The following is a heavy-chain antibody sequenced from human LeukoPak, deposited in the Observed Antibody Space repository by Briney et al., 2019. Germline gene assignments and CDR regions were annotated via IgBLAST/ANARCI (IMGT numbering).Heavy chain of an antibody. CDR3: ARDRSLMVRGVILDWFDP. D-gene: IGHD3-10*01. CDR1: GYTFTSYG. Sequence: ASVKVSCKASGYTFTSYGISWVRQAPGQGLEWMGWISAYNGNTNYAQKLQGRVTMTTDTSTSTAYMELRSLRSDDTAVYYCARDRSLMVRGVILDWFDPWGQGTLVTVSS. J-gene: IGHJ5*02. V-gene: IGHV1-18*01. CDR2: ISAYNGNT.